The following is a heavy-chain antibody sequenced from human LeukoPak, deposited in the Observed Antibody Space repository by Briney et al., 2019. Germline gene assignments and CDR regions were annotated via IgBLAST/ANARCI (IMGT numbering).Heavy chain of an antibody. CDR1: GFTLSPYW. J-gene: IGHJ4*02. Sequence: GGSLRLSCAASGFTLSPYWIHWVRQAPGKGLVWVSRINSDGSSTAYADSVKGRFTISRDNSKNTLYLQMNSLRAEDTAVYYCAKDLDYYGSGSYTFDYWGQGTLVTVSS. CDR2: INSDGSST. D-gene: IGHD3-10*01. V-gene: IGHV3-74*01. CDR3: AKDLDYYGSGSYTFDY.